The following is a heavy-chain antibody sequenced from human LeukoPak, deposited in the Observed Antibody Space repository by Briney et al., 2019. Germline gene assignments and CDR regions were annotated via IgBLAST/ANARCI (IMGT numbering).Heavy chain of an antibody. V-gene: IGHV3-7*01. J-gene: IGHJ4*02. CDR3: ARENYFDY. CDR2: IKQDGSEK. CDR1: RFTFSSYW. Sequence: PGGSLRLSCAASRFTFSSYWMGWVRQAPGNGLEWVANIKQDGSEKYYVDSVKGRFTISRDNAKNSLYLQMNSLRAEDTAVYYCARENYFDYWGQGTLVTVSS.